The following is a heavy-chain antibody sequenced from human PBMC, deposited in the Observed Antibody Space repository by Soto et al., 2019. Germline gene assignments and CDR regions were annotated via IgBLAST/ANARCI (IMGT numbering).Heavy chain of an antibody. CDR3: AKDKAHSSYTYYYGMDV. V-gene: IGHV3-23*01. Sequence: GGPLRLSCAASGFTFSSYAMSWVRQAPGKGLEWVSAISGSGGSTYYADSVKGRFTISRDNSKNTLYLQMNSLRAEDTAVYYCAKDKAHSSYTYYYGMDVWGQGTTVTVSS. D-gene: IGHD6-6*01. CDR2: ISGSGGST. J-gene: IGHJ6*02. CDR1: GFTFSSYA.